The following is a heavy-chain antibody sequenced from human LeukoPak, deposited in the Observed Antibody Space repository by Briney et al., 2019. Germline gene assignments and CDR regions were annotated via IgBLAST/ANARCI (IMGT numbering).Heavy chain of an antibody. J-gene: IGHJ6*02. Sequence: SGTLSLTCAVSGGSISSSNWWSWVRQPPGKGLEWIGEIYHSGSTNYNPSLKSRVTISVDKSKNQFSLKLSSVTAADTAVYYCARGWLADYYYYGMDVWGQGTTVTVSS. D-gene: IGHD6-19*01. CDR2: IYHSGST. CDR3: ARGWLADYYYYGMDV. V-gene: IGHV4-4*02. CDR1: GGSISSSNW.